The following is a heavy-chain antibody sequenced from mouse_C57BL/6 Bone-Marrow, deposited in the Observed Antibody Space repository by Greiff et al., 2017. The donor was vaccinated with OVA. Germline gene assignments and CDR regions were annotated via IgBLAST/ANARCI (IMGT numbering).Heavy chain of an antibody. CDR2: IHPNSGST. CDR3: ARKTYYSNGYFDV. CDR1: GYTFTSYW. Sequence: QVQLQQPGAELVKPGASVKLSCKASGYTFTSYWMHWVKQRPGQGLEWIGMIHPNSGSTNYNEKFKSKATLTVDKSSSTAYMQLSSLTSEDSAVYYCARKTYYSNGYFDVWGTGTTVTVSS. D-gene: IGHD2-5*01. J-gene: IGHJ1*03. V-gene: IGHV1-64*01.